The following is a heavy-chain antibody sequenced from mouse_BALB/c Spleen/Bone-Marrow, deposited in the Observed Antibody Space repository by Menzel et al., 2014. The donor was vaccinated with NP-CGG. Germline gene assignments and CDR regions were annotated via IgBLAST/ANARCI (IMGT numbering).Heavy chain of an antibody. CDR2: INPSTTYS. CDR3: ALYYRYDYFDY. J-gene: IGHJ2*01. D-gene: IGHD2-14*01. CDR1: GYTFTSYW. V-gene: IGHV1-7*01. Sequence: QVQLKESGAELAKPGASVKMSCKASGYTFTSYWMHWVKQRPGQGLEWIGYINPSTTYSAYNQKFKDKATLTADKSSSTAYMQLSSLTSEDSAAYYCALYYRYDYFDYWGQGTTPTVSS.